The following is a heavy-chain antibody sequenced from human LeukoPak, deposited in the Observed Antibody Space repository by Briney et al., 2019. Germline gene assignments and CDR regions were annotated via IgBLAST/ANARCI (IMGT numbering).Heavy chain of an antibody. J-gene: IGHJ4*02. V-gene: IGHV3-23*01. CDR1: GFTFSSYA. CDR3: ARDRIQLWYENFDY. D-gene: IGHD5-18*01. CDR2: ISNSGGTT. Sequence: AGGSLRLSCAASGFTFSSYAMSWVRQAPGKGLEWVSTISNSGGTTYYADSVKGRFTISRDDSENTLYLQMNSLRAEDTAVYYCARDRIQLWYENFDYWGQGTLVTVSS.